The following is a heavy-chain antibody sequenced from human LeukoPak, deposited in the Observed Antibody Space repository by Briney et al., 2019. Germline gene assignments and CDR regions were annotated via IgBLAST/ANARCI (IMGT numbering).Heavy chain of an antibody. V-gene: IGHV4-59*01. CDR3: ARAGYSSGWYHAFDI. D-gene: IGHD6-19*01. J-gene: IGHJ3*02. Sequence: KPSETLSLTCTVSGGSISSYYWSWIRQPPGKGLEWIGYIYYSGSTNYNPSLKSRVTISVDTSKNQFSLKLSSVTAADTAVYYCARAGYSSGWYHAFDIWGQGTMATVSS. CDR1: GGSISSYY. CDR2: IYYSGST.